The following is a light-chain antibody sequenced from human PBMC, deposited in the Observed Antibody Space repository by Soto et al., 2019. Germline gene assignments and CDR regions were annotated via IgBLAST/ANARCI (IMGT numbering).Light chain of an antibody. CDR3: QQYGSSHT. V-gene: IGKV3-20*01. CDR2: DAS. CDR1: QSVAGN. J-gene: IGKJ5*01. Sequence: EIVMTQSPATLSVSPWETATLSCRASQSVAGNLAWYQQKPGQPPRLLIYDASNRATGIPARFSGSGSGTDFILTINRLEPEDFAVYYCQQYGSSHTFGQGTRLEIK.